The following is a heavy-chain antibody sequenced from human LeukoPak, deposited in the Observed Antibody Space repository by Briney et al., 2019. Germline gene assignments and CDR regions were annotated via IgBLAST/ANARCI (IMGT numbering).Heavy chain of an antibody. D-gene: IGHD3-3*01. Sequence: GGSLRLSCAASGFTFSSYSMNWVRQAPGKGLEWVSYISSSSSTIYYADSVKGRFTIPRDNAKNSLYLQMNSLRAEDTAMYYCARDSRMNYYASWGRGTLVTVSS. V-gene: IGHV3-48*04. CDR3: ARDSRMNYYAS. CDR1: GFTFSSYS. J-gene: IGHJ5*02. CDR2: ISSSSSTI.